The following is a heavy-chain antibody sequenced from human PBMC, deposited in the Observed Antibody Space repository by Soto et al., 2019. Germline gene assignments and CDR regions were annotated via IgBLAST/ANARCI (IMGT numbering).Heavy chain of an antibody. V-gene: IGHV4-39*01. CDR2: ISSNGGT. Sequence: LQLQESGPGVVKPSETLSLACSVSGGSIRSNDYFWGWVRQPPGKGLEWIASISSNGGTYDSPFLKSGAIVSIDTSKNQFFLRVRSVTAADTAVYYCAIFLVGATARDDFDSWGQGTLGTLSS. D-gene: IGHD2-8*02. J-gene: IGHJ4*02. CDR3: AIFLVGATARDDFDS. CDR1: GGSIRSNDYF.